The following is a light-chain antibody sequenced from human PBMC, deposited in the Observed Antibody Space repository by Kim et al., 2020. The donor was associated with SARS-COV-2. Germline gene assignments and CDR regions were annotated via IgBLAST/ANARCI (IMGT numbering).Light chain of an antibody. CDR3: QQSYITPFT. Sequence: DIQMTQSPSSLSASVGDRVTITCLTTQSISSHLNWYQQKPGRAPKLLISAASTLQGGVPSRFSGSGSETDFTLTISSLQPDDFATYFCQQSYITPFTFGPGAKVDI. V-gene: IGKV1-39*01. CDR2: AAS. J-gene: IGKJ3*01. CDR1: QSISSH.